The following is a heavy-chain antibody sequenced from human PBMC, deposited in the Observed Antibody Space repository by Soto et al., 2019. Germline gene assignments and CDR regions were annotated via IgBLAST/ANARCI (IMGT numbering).Heavy chain of an antibody. CDR1: GFRFDDYA. Sequence: EVQLVESGGGLVQPGRSLRLSCAASGFRFDDYAMYWVRQAPGTGLECVSGLSWNRDTLEYADSVKGRFTISRDNAKNSLYLQMNSLRAEDTAVYYCAKGPQHFGKQVYLFDSWGQGTLVTVSS. D-gene: IGHD3-16*01. J-gene: IGHJ4*02. CDR3: AKGPQHFGKQVYLFDS. V-gene: IGHV3-9*01. CDR2: LSWNRDTL.